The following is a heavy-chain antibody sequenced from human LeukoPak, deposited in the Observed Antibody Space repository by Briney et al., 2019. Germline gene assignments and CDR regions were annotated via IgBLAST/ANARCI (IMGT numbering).Heavy chain of an antibody. CDR2: IYHSGST. J-gene: IGHJ1*01. CDR3: ASPRGDDSGGYYTWYFHH. CDR1: GGSTSSSNW. V-gene: IGHV4-4*02. D-gene: IGHD3-22*01. Sequence: PSGTLSLTCAVSGGSTSSSNWWSWVRQPPGKGLEWIGEIYHSGSTNYNPSLKSRVTISVDTSKNQFSLKLSSVTAADTAVYFCASPRGDDSGGYYTWYFHHWGQGILVTVSS.